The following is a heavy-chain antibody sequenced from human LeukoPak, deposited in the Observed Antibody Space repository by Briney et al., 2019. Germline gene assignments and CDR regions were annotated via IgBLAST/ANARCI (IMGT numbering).Heavy chain of an antibody. CDR1: GFTFSSYS. Sequence: PGGSPRLSCAASGFTFSSYSMNWVRQAPGKGLEWVSSISSGSSYIYYADSVKGRFTISRDNAKNSLYLQMNSLRAEDTAVYYCARGSRGHWFDPWGQGTLVTVSS. CDR3: ARGSRGHWFDP. J-gene: IGHJ5*02. CDR2: ISSGSSYI. D-gene: IGHD5-24*01. V-gene: IGHV3-21*01.